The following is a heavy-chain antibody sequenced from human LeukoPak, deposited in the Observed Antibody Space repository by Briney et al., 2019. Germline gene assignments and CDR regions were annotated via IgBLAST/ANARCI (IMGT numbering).Heavy chain of an antibody. CDR1: GYTFTSYG. J-gene: IGHJ4*02. CDR2: ISGHSGNT. CDR3: ARDLRYDTSGISGY. Sequence: GASVKVSCKASGYTFTSYGINWVRQAPGQGLEWMGWISGHSGNTKYAQKVQARVTMTTDTSTTTAYMELRGLRSDDTAEYYCARDLRYDTSGISGYWGQGTLVTVSS. V-gene: IGHV1-18*01. D-gene: IGHD3-22*01.